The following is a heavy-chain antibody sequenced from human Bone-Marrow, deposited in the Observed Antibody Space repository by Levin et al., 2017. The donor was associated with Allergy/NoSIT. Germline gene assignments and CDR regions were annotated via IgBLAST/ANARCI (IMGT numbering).Heavy chain of an antibody. Sequence: GESLKISCQGSGYSFTDYWIGWVRQMPGKGLEWMGLIYPGDSDTRYNPSFQGQVTISADKSISTAYLQWSSLKASDTALYYCARRVGSDVIKPLGVRVDPWGQGTLVTVSS. CDR2: IYPGDSDT. CDR3: ARRVGSDVIKPLGVRVDP. V-gene: IGHV5-51*01. D-gene: IGHD3-3*01. CDR1: GYSFTDYW. J-gene: IGHJ5*02.